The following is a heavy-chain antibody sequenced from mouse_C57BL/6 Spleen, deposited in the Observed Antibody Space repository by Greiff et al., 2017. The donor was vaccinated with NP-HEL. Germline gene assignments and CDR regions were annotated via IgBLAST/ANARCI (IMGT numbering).Heavy chain of an antibody. J-gene: IGHJ3*01. CDR1: GFNIKDYY. CDR3: TMARSDSSGYVPAWFAY. D-gene: IGHD3-2*02. Sequence: VQLKQSGAELVRPGASVKLSCTASGFNIKDYYMHWVKQRPEQGLEWIGRIDPEDGDTEYAPKFQGKATMTADTSSNTAYLQLSSLTSEDTAVYYCTMARSDSSGYVPAWFAYWGQGTLVTVSA. CDR2: IDPEDGDT. V-gene: IGHV14-1*01.